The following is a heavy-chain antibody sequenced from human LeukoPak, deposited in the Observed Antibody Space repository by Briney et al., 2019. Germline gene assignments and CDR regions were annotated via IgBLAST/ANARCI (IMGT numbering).Heavy chain of an antibody. CDR3: ARVPNYYDSSGYSFDY. V-gene: IGHV1-69*05. Sequence: GSSVKVSCKASGGTFSSYAISWVRQAPGQGLEWMGGIIPIFGTANYAQKFQGRVTITTDESTSTAYMELSSLRSEDTAVYYCARVPNYYDSSGYSFDYWDQGTLVTVSS. D-gene: IGHD3-22*01. J-gene: IGHJ4*02. CDR2: IIPIFGTA. CDR1: GGTFSSYA.